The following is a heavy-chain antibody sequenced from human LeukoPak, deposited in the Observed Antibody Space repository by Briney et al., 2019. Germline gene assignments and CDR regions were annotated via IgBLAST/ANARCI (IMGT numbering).Heavy chain of an antibody. J-gene: IGHJ4*02. D-gene: IGHD1-14*01. CDR3: ARDLATGDFAY. CDR1: GGTFSSYT. Sequence: SVKVSCNSSGGTFSSYTISWVRHAPGQGLELMGGIIPILGIANYAHEFQGKGTITADRSTSTAYLEMSSLRSEETVVYYCARDLATGDFAYWGQGTLVTVSS. V-gene: IGHV1-69*10. CDR2: IIPILGIA.